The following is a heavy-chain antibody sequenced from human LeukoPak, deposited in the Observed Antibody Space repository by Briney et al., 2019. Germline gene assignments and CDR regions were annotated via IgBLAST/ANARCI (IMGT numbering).Heavy chain of an antibody. CDR1: GGSISSSSYC. Sequence: SETLSLTCTVSGGSISSSSYCWGWIRQPPGKGLEWIGNIYYSGSTYYNPSLKSRVTISVDTSKNQFSLKLSSVTAADTAVYYCARDARGYCSSTSCYYYGMDVWGQGTTVTVSS. V-gene: IGHV4-39*07. D-gene: IGHD2-2*01. CDR2: IYYSGST. CDR3: ARDARGYCSSTSCYYYGMDV. J-gene: IGHJ6*02.